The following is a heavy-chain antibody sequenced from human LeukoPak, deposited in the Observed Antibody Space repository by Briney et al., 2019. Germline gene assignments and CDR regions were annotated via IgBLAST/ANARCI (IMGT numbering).Heavy chain of an antibody. CDR2: ISGDGGST. CDR3: AKDLDLWELLYYFDY. V-gene: IGHV3-23*01. CDR1: GFTVSSNY. D-gene: IGHD1-26*01. J-gene: IGHJ4*02. Sequence: GGSLRLSCAASGFTVSSNYMSWVRQAPGKGLEWVSLISGDGGSTYYADSVKGRFTISRDNSKNTLYLQMNSLRAEDTAVYYCAKDLDLWELLYYFDYWGQGTLVTVSS.